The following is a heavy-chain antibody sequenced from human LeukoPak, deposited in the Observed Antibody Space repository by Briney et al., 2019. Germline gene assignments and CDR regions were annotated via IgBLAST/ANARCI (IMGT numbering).Heavy chain of an antibody. CDR3: ARQHTIFGVVTDY. Sequence: GESLKISCRGSGYSFTTYWIGWVRQMPGKGLEWMGIIYPGDSDTRYSPSFQGQVTISADKSISTAYLQWSSLKASDTAMYYCARQHTIFGVVTDYWGQGTLVTVSS. CDR1: GYSFTTYW. V-gene: IGHV5-51*01. D-gene: IGHD3-3*01. CDR2: IYPGDSDT. J-gene: IGHJ4*02.